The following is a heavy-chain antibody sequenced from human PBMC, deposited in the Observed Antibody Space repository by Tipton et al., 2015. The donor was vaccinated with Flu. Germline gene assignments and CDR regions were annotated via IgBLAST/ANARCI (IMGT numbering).Heavy chain of an antibody. CDR3: ARGRPGNWNSYHFDY. D-gene: IGHD1-7*01. CDR1: GYSISSGYY. CDR2: IYHSGST. J-gene: IGHJ4*02. V-gene: IGHV4-38-2*01. Sequence: LVQPSETLSLTCAVSGYSISSGYYWGWIRQPPGKGLEWIGSIYHSGSTFYNPSLKSRVTMSVDTSKNQFSLRLTSVIASDTAMYYCARGRPGNWNSYHFDYWGQGTLVTVSS.